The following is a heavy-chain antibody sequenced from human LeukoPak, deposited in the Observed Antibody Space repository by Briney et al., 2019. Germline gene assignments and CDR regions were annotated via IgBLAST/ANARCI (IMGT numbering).Heavy chain of an antibody. CDR2: ISSSSSSYI. CDR1: GFTFSSYS. D-gene: IGHD3-22*01. CDR3: ARDSFGSSGYPGNY. J-gene: IGHJ4*02. V-gene: IGHV3-21*01. Sequence: GGSLRLSCAASGFTFSSYSMNWVRQAPGKGLEWVSSISSSSSSYIYYADSVKGRFTISRDNAKNSLYLQMNSLRAEDTAVYYCARDSFGSSGYPGNYWGQGTLVTVSS.